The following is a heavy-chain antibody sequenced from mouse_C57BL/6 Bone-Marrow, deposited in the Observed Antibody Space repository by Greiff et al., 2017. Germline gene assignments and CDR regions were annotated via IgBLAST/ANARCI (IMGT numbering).Heavy chain of an antibody. J-gene: IGHJ2*01. V-gene: IGHV1-64*01. Sequence: QVQLQQPGAELVKPGASVKLSCKASGYTFTSYWMHWVKQRPGQGLEWIGMIHPNSGSTNYNEKFKSKATLTVDKSSSTAYMQLSSLTSEDSAVYCCAREGSKGEGVDYWGQGTTLTVSS. CDR1: GYTFTSYW. D-gene: IGHD3-3*01. CDR2: IHPNSGST. CDR3: AREGSKGEGVDY.